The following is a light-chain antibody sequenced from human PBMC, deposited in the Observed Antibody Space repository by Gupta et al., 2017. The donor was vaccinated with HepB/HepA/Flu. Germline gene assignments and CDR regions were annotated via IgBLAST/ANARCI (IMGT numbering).Light chain of an antibody. Sequence: QSVLPQPPSVSAAPGQKVTISCSGSSSKIGNNYVSWYQQLPGTAPKLLIHDNNQRPSGIPDRFSGSKSGTSATVGITGLQTGEEADYYCGTGDTSRSAWVFGGGTKLTVL. J-gene: IGLJ3*02. V-gene: IGLV1-51*01. CDR2: DNN. CDR3: GTGDTSRSAWV. CDR1: SSKIGNNY.